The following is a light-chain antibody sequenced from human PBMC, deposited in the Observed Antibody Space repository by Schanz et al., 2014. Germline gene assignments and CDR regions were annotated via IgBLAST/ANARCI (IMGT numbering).Light chain of an antibody. J-gene: IGLJ3*02. CDR1: SSDVGGYNY. Sequence: QSALTQPASVSGSPGQSITISCTGTSSDVGGYNYVSWYQQHPGKAPKLMIYEVSKRPSGVPDRFSGSKSVNTASLTVSGLQAEDEADYYCSSYGGSSILVFGGGTKLTVL. V-gene: IGLV2-8*01. CDR3: SSYGGSSILV. CDR2: EVS.